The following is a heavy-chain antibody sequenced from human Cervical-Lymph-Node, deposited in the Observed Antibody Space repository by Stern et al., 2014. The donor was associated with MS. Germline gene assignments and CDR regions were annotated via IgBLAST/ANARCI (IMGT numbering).Heavy chain of an antibody. J-gene: IGHJ5*02. CDR2: IIPMIATA. V-gene: IGHV1-69*18. CDR1: GGTFSTYA. D-gene: IGHD2-2*01. Sequence: VQLVESGAEVKKPGSSVKVSCKASGGTFSTYAISWVRQARGQGLEWMGTIIPMIATATYAQNFQGRVTITADESTTTAYLELTSLRSEDTAVYYCARDLYCNTTSCSSWGQGTQVTVSS. CDR3: ARDLYCNTTSCSS.